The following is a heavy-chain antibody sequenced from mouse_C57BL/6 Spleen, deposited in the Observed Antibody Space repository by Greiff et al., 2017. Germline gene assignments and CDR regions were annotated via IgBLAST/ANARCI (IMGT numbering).Heavy chain of an antibody. CDR1: GFSLTSYG. Sequence: QVQLKQSGPGLVQPSQSLSITCTVSGFSLTSYGVHWVRQPPGKGLEWLGVIWSGGSTDYNAAFISRLSISKDNSKSQVFFKMNSLQADDTAIYYCAKAGQLFYYAMDYWGQGTSVTVSS. V-gene: IGHV2-4*01. CDR2: IWSGGST. CDR3: AKAGQLFYYAMDY. D-gene: IGHD3-3*01. J-gene: IGHJ4*01.